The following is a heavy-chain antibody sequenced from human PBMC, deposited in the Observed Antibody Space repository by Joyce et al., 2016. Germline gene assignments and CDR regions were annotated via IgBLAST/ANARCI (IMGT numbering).Heavy chain of an antibody. CDR2: ISSGGDT. CDR1: GFPVSDNY. D-gene: IGHD6-19*01. CDR3: AKQAGTEYYFDY. V-gene: IGHV3-53*01. J-gene: IGHJ4*02. Sequence: EVHLVESGGGLIQPGGSLRLSCAASGFPVSDNYMGWVRQAPGQGLEWVSVISSGGDTYYADSVKGRFTISRDNSRNTLYLQMNGLRAEDTAIYYCAKQAGTEYYFDYWGPGTLIAVSS.